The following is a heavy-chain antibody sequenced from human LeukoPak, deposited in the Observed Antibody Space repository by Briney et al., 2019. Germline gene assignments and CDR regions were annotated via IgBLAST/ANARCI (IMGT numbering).Heavy chain of an antibody. V-gene: IGHV4-39*01. J-gene: IGHJ4*02. CDR1: GGSMSSSSYF. CDR2: IYYSGST. CDR3: ARLGTVVTAIIGGYFDC. D-gene: IGHD2-21*02. Sequence: PSETLSLTCTVSGGSMSSSSYFWAWIRQSPGKGLEWIGSIYYSGSTHYNPSLESRVTISVDTSKNQFSLKLNSVTAADTAVYYCARLGTVVTAIIGGYFDCWGQGTLVTVPS.